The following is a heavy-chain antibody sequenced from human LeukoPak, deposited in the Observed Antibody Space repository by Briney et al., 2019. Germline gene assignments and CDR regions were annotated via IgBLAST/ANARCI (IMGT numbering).Heavy chain of an antibody. V-gene: IGHV3-21*01. CDR1: GFTFSSYS. D-gene: IGHD6-19*01. CDR2: MSSSSSYI. Sequence: GGSLRLSCAASGFTFSSYSMNWVRQAPRKWLEWVSSMSSSSSYIYYADSVKGRFTISRDNAKNSLYLQMNSLRAEDTAVYYCARASEQWLVSFDYWGQGTLVTVSS. J-gene: IGHJ4*02. CDR3: ARASEQWLVSFDY.